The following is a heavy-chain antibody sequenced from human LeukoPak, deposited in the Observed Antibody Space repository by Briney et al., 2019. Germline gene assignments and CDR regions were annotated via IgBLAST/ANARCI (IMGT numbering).Heavy chain of an antibody. J-gene: IGHJ3*02. D-gene: IGHD3-22*01. Sequence: GRPLRLSCAASGFTFSSYAMHWVRQAPGKGLEWVAVISYDGSNKYYADSVKGRFTISRGNSKNTLYLQMNSLRAEDTAVYYCARVNCRYYDSSGYIPRCHAFDIWGQGTMVTVSS. CDR2: ISYDGSNK. CDR3: ARVNCRYYDSSGYIPRCHAFDI. CDR1: GFTFSSYA. V-gene: IGHV3-30-3*01.